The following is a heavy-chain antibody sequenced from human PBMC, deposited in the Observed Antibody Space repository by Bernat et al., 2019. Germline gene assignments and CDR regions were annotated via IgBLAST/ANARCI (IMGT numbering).Heavy chain of an antibody. J-gene: IGHJ4*02. Sequence: QVQLVESGGGLVQPGRSLRLSCAASGFTFSSYAMHWVRQAPGKGLEWVAVITYDGSNKYYADSVNVRFTISRDNYKYTLYLQMNSMRAEDTAVYYCAGDGGRGVNTPFDYWGQGTLVTVSS. CDR1: GFTFSSYA. V-gene: IGHV3-30*04. CDR2: ITYDGSNK. CDR3: AGDGGRGVNTPFDY. D-gene: IGHD4-4*01.